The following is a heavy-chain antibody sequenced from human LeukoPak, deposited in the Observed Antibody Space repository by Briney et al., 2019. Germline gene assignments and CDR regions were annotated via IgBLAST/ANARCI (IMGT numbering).Heavy chain of an antibody. V-gene: IGHV1-2*02. D-gene: IGHD5-12*01. Sequence: ASVKVSCKASGYTFTGYYMHWVRQAPGQGLEWMGWINPNSGGTNYAQKFQGRVTMTRDTSIRTAYMELSRLRSDDTAVYYCARDDGWLMYNCFDPWGQGTLVTVSS. CDR2: INPNSGGT. CDR1: GYTFTGYY. J-gene: IGHJ5*02. CDR3: ARDDGWLMYNCFDP.